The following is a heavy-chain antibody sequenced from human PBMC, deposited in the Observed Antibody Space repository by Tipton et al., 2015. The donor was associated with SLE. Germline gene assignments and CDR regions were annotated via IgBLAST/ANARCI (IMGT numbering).Heavy chain of an antibody. CDR1: GGSISSSSYY. J-gene: IGHJ4*02. CDR3: ASQYYDILTGYPYYFDY. V-gene: IGHV4-31*03. D-gene: IGHD3-9*01. Sequence: TLSLTCTVSGGSISSSSYYWGWIRQHPGKGLEWIGHISYSGSTFYNPSLKSRIIISVDTSNKHFSLKLTSVTAADTAVYYCASQYYDILTGYPYYFDYWGQGTLVTVSS. CDR2: ISYSGST.